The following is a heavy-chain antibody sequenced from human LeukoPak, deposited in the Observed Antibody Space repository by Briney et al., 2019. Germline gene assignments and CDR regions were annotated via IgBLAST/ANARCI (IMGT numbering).Heavy chain of an antibody. Sequence: ASETLSLTCTVSGGSVNDSHDYWGWLRQPPGQGLEWIGSLYYTGRTYRNPSLQSRVTMPVDTSKNQFSLRLSSVTAADTAVYYCARGGGSSGYWAFDYWGQGTLVIVSS. CDR2: LYYTGRT. D-gene: IGHD3-22*01. CDR1: GGSVNDSHDY. J-gene: IGHJ4*02. V-gene: IGHV4-39*01. CDR3: ARGGGSSGYWAFDY.